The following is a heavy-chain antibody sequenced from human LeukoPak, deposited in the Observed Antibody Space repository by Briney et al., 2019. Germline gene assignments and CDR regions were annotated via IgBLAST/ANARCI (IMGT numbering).Heavy chain of an antibody. V-gene: IGHV4-4*02. J-gene: IGHJ3*02. D-gene: IGHD3-22*01. CDR1: GGSISSSNW. Sequence: SETLSLTCAVSGGSISSSNWWSWVRQPPGKGLEWIGEIYHSGSTNYNPSLKSRVTISVDKSKNQFSLKLSSVTAADTAVYYCARLHDSSGYDAFDIWGQGTMVTVSS. CDR3: ARLHDSSGYDAFDI. CDR2: IYHSGST.